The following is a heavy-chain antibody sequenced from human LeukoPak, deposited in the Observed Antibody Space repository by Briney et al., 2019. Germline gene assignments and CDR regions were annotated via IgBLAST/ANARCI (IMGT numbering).Heavy chain of an antibody. CDR3: ASSGDILTGTYRGIDY. CDR1: GYFISSGYY. J-gene: IGHJ4*02. Sequence: SETLSVTCAVSGYFISSGYYWGWIRQPPGEGLEWIGSIYHSGSTYYNPSLKSRVTISVDTSKNQFSLKLNSVTTADTAVYYCASSGDILTGTYRGIDYWGQGTLVTVSS. V-gene: IGHV4-38-2*01. CDR2: IYHSGST. D-gene: IGHD3-9*01.